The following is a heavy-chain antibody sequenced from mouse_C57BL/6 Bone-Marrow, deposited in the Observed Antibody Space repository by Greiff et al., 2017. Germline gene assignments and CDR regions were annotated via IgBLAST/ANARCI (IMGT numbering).Heavy chain of an antibody. CDR2: IYPRSGNT. V-gene: IGHV1-81*01. CDR1: GYTFTSYG. Sequence: QVQLKESGAELARPGASVKLSCKASGYTFTSYGISWVKQRTGQGLEWIGEIYPRSGNTYYNEKFKGKATLPADKSSSTAYMELRSLTSEDSAVYFCARPYVQSLKDYWGQGTTLTVSS. D-gene: IGHD1-1*01. J-gene: IGHJ2*01. CDR3: ARPYVQSLKDY.